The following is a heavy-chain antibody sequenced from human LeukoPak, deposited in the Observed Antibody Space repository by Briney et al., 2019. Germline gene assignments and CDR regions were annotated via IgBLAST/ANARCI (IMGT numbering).Heavy chain of an antibody. J-gene: IGHJ3*02. CDR1: GFTFDDFG. Sequence: PGGSLRLSCAASGFTFDDFGMSWVRHAPGKGLEWVSGINWNGGRTVYADSVKGRFTISRDNAKKSLYLQMNSLRAEDTALYYCARKRLSNAFDIWGQGTMVTVSS. D-gene: IGHD6-25*01. V-gene: IGHV3-20*04. CDR2: INWNGGRT. CDR3: ARKRLSNAFDI.